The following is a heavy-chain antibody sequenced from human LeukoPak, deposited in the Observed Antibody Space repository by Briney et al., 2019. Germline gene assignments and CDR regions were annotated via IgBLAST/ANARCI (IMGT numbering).Heavy chain of an antibody. J-gene: IGHJ4*02. D-gene: IGHD1-1*01. CDR3: ARDGKGLTNYFDY. CDR1: GFTFSSYW. Sequence: PGGSLRLSCAASGFTFSSYWMSWVRQAPGKGLEWVANIKQDGSEKYYVDSVKGRFTISRDNAKNSLHLQMNSLRAEDTAVYYCARDGKGLTNYFDYWGQGTLVTVSS. V-gene: IGHV3-7*03. CDR2: IKQDGSEK.